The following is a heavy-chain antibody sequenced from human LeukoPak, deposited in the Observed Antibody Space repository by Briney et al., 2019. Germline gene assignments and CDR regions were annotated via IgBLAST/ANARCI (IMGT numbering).Heavy chain of an antibody. D-gene: IGHD2/OR15-2a*01. V-gene: IGHV3-30-3*01. CDR1: GFTFGSYA. Sequence: GGSLRLSCAASGFTFGSYAMHWVRQAPGKGLEWVAVISYDGSNKYYADSVKGRFTISRDNSKNTLYLQMNSLRAEDTAVYYCLYVHDAFDIWGQGTMVTVSS. J-gene: IGHJ3*02. CDR2: ISYDGSNK. CDR3: LYVHDAFDI.